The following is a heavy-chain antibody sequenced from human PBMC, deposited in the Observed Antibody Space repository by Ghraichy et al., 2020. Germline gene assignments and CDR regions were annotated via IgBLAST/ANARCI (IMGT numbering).Heavy chain of an antibody. D-gene: IGHD5-18*01. Sequence: SETLSLTCTVSGGSISSYSWSWIRQPAGKGLEWIGRIYYSVSTDYNPSLKSRVSMSVDTSKNQISLKLTSVSAADTAVYYCARDAGTAVVKFYFDYWGQGTLVTVSS. CDR1: GGSISSYS. V-gene: IGHV4-4*07. CDR2: IYYSVST. CDR3: ARDAGTAVVKFYFDY. J-gene: IGHJ4*02.